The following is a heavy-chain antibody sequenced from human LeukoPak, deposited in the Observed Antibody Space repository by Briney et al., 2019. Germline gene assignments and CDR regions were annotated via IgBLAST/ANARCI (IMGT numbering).Heavy chain of an antibody. Sequence: ASVKVSCKASGYTFTSYYMHWVRQTPGQGLEWMGIINPSGGSTSYAQKFQGRVTMTRDTSTSTVYMELSSPRSEDTAVYYCARAGSMVRGVIIKDPDYWGQGTLVTVSS. V-gene: IGHV1-46*01. CDR1: GYTFTSYY. J-gene: IGHJ4*02. CDR3: ARAGSMVRGVIIKDPDY. D-gene: IGHD3-10*01. CDR2: INPSGGST.